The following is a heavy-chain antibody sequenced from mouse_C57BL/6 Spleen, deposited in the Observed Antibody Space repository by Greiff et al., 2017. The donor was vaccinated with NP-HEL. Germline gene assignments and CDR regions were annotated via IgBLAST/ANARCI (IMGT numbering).Heavy chain of an antibody. D-gene: IGHD1-1*01. CDR1: GYTFTSYW. J-gene: IGHJ4*01. CDR2: IDPNSGGP. CDR3: AREDYYGSSYGNMDY. V-gene: IGHV1-72*01. Sequence: QVQLKQPGAELVKPGASVKLSCKASGYTFTSYWMHWVKQRPGRGLEWIGRIDPNSGGPKYNEKFKSKATLTVDKPYSTAYMQLSSLTSEDSAVYYCAREDYYGSSYGNMDYWGQGTSVTVSS.